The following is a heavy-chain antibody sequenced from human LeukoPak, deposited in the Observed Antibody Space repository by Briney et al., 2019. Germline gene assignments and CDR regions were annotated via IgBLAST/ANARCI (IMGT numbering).Heavy chain of an antibody. V-gene: IGHV3-30*01. CDR2: ISYDGSNK. CDR1: GFTFSSYA. J-gene: IGHJ5*02. Sequence: QTGGSLRLSCAASGFTFSSYAMHWVRQAPGKGLEWVAVISYDGSNKYYADSVKGRFTISRDNSKNTLYLQMNSLRAEDTAVYYCARDIMGCSSTSCYPANNWFDPWGQGTLVTVSS. D-gene: IGHD2-2*01. CDR3: ARDIMGCSSTSCYPANNWFDP.